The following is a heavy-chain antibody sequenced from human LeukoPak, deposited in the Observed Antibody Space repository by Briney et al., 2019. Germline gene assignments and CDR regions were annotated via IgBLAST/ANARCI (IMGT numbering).Heavy chain of an antibody. CDR2: IYYSGIT. Sequence: SETLSLTCTLSGGSVTTSSFYWAWIRQPPGKGLECIVTIYYSGITYYHSSLKSRFTISVDTSKNQFSLKLNSVTAADTAVYYCARDYYGPWGQGTLVTVSS. CDR3: ARDYYGP. J-gene: IGHJ5*02. V-gene: IGHV4-39*07. D-gene: IGHD3-10*01. CDR1: GGSVTTSSFY.